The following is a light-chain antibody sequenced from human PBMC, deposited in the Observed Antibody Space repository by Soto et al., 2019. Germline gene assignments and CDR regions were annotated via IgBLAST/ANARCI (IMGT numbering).Light chain of an antibody. CDR1: QSVSSN. CDR2: GAS. CDR3: QQYNNWPPYT. Sequence: EIVMTQSPATLSLSPGERATLSCRASQSVSSNLAWYQQKPGQAPRLLIYGASTRATGFPARFSGSGSGTEFTLTISSLQSEDFAVYYCQQYNNWPPYTFGQGTKLEIK. V-gene: IGKV3-15*01. J-gene: IGKJ2*01.